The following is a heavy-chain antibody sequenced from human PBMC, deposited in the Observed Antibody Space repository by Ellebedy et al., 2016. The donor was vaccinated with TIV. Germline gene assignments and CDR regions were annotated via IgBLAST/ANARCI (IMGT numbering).Heavy chain of an antibody. Sequence: GGSLRLSCAASGFTFSSYSMNWVRQAPGKGLEWVSSISSSSSYIYYADSVKGRFTISRDNSKNTLYLQMNSLRAEDTAVYYCARAPAGYYYDSSGIMWGQGTLVTVSS. V-gene: IGHV3-21*04. J-gene: IGHJ4*02. CDR1: GFTFSSYS. D-gene: IGHD3-22*01. CDR2: ISSSSSYI. CDR3: ARAPAGYYYDSSGIM.